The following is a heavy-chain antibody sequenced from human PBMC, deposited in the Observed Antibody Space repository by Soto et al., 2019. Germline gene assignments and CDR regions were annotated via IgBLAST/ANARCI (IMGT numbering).Heavy chain of an antibody. J-gene: IGHJ4*02. V-gene: IGHV2-5*02. CDR3: ANRRPSSSTYYFDS. CDR1: GFSLSTSGVG. D-gene: IGHD2-2*01. CDR2: IYWDDDK. Sequence: QITLKESGPTLVKPTQTLTLTCTFSGFSLSTSGVGVGWISQPPGNALEWVALIYWDDDKRYSLSLKSSPTIPKATSKYQVVLTMTNVDPVDAATYYCANRRPSSSTYYFDSCGQETMVTVSS.